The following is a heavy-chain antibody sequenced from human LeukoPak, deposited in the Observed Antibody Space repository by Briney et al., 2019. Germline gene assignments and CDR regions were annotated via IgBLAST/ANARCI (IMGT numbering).Heavy chain of an antibody. CDR3: ASGAAAGTVFDY. V-gene: IGHV4-59*01. J-gene: IGHJ4*02. CDR2: IYYSGST. Sequence: SETLSLTCTVSGGSLSSYYWSWMRQPPGKGLEWVGYIYYSGSTNYNPSLKSRVNIPVDTSKNQFSLKLSSVTAADTAVYYCASGAAAGTVFDYWGQGTLVTVSS. D-gene: IGHD6-13*01. CDR1: GGSLSSYY.